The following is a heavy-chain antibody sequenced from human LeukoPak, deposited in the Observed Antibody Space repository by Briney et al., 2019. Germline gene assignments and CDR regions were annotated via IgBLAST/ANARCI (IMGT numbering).Heavy chain of an antibody. V-gene: IGHV3-7*01. CDR1: GFTFSSYW. J-gene: IGHJ4*02. CDR2: IKQDGCEK. Sequence: GGSLRLSCAASGFTFSSYWMSWVRQAPGKGLEWVANIKQDGCEKYYVDSVKGRFTISRDNAKNSLYLQMNSLRAEDTAVYYCARDASYYDILTGEYYFDYWGQGTLVTVSS. CDR3: ARDASYYDILTGEYYFDY. D-gene: IGHD3-9*01.